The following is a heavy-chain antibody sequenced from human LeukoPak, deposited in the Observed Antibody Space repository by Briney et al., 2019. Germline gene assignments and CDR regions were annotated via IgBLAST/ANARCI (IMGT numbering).Heavy chain of an antibody. Sequence: GGSQRLSCAASGFTFSSYEMNWVRQAPGKGLEWVSYISSSGSTIYYADSVKGRFTISRDNAKNSLYLQMNSLRAEDTAVYYCARASSSWYWGGGDAFDIWGQGTMVTVSS. CDR1: GFTFSSYE. CDR3: ARASSSWYWGGGDAFDI. V-gene: IGHV3-48*03. D-gene: IGHD6-13*01. J-gene: IGHJ3*02. CDR2: ISSSGSTI.